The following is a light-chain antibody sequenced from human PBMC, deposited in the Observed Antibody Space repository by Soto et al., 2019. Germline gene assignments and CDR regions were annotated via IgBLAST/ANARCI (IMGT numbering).Light chain of an antibody. CDR1: SSDVGGYNY. CDR3: SSYTGSNIRYV. V-gene: IGLV2-14*01. J-gene: IGLJ1*01. CDR2: EVS. Sequence: QSALTQPASVSVSPGQSITVSCTGTSSDVGGYNYVSWYQHHPGKAPKLMIYEVSDRPSGVSNRFSGSKSGNTASLTISGLQAEDEADYYCSSYTGSNIRYVFGTGTKVTVL.